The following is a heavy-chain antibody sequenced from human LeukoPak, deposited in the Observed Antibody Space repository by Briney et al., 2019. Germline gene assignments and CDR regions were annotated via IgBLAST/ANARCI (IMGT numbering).Heavy chain of an antibody. CDR3: AKLAGNRGWFVYYFDY. V-gene: IGHV3-23*01. CDR2: MSGRGDTS. J-gene: IGHJ4*02. CDR1: GFTFGTHA. D-gene: IGHD6-19*01. Sequence: HTGGSLRLSCAASGFTFGTHAMTWVRQAPGKGLEWVSGMSGRGDTSYYADSVKGRFTISRDNSKNTLFLQMNSLRAEDTAVYYCAKLAGNRGWFVYYFDYWGQGTLVTVS.